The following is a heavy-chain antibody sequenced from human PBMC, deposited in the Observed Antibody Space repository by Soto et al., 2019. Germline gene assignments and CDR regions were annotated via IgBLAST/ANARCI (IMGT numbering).Heavy chain of an antibody. V-gene: IGHV3-23*01. D-gene: IGHD2-15*01. J-gene: IGHJ4*02. CDR2: ISGSDGKT. CDR1: GFSFSSYA. CDR3: ARWSYLDY. Sequence: GGSLRLSCAASGFSFSSYAMSWVRQAPGKGLEWVSSISGSDGKTFYADSVKGRFFISRDTSDNMLYLQMNSLRDDDTAVYYCARWSYLDYWGQGARVTVS.